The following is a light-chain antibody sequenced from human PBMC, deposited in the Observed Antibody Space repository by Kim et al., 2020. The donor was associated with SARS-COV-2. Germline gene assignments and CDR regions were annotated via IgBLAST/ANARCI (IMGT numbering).Light chain of an antibody. Sequence: EVMMTQSPATLSVSPGETATLSCRASQSVNTNFAWYQQKPGQAPRLLIYGASTRASGVPARFSGSGSGTEFTLTISSLQSEDFAVYYCQQFNNWPLYSFDQGTKLVI. CDR3: QQFNNWPLYS. V-gene: IGKV3-15*01. CDR1: QSVNTN. CDR2: GAS. J-gene: IGKJ2*03.